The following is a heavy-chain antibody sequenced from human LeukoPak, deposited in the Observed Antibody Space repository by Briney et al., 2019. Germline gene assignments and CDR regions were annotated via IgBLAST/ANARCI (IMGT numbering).Heavy chain of an antibody. CDR3: ARGFSSGRFDP. J-gene: IGHJ5*02. Sequence: ESLSLTCTVSGGFIDSFFWSWIRQPPGKALEWIGDVHYSGNTNYNPSLKSRVTISLDTSKIQFSLSLSSMTAADTAVYYCARGFSSGRFDPWGQGALVTVYS. CDR2: VHYSGNT. D-gene: IGHD3-10*01. CDR1: GGFIDSFF. V-gene: IGHV4-59*08.